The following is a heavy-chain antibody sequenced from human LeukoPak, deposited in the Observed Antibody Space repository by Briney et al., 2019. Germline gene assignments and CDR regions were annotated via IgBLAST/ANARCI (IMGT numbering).Heavy chain of an antibody. CDR3: AKGPIFGVVRSFDY. CDR2: ISGSDGIT. J-gene: IGHJ4*02. V-gene: IGHV3-23*01. D-gene: IGHD3-3*01. CDR1: GFTFSSYA. Sequence: SGGSLRLSCAASGFTFSSYAMSWVRQAPGKGLEWVSAISGSDGITYYADSMKGRFTISRDNSKNTLYLQMNSLRADDTAVCYCAKGPIFGVVRSFDYWGQGTLVTVSS.